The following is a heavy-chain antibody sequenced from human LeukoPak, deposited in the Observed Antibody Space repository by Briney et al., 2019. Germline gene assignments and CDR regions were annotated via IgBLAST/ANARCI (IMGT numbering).Heavy chain of an antibody. V-gene: IGHV4-39*01. CDR3: ARRATYSGSYYESDY. D-gene: IGHD1-26*01. J-gene: IGHJ4*02. Sequence: SETLSLTCTVSGGSISSSSYYWGWIRQPPGKGREGIGSIYYSGSTYYNPSLKSRVTISVDTSKNQFSLKLSSVTAVDTAVYYCARRATYSGSYYESDYWGQGTLVTVSS. CDR1: GGSISSSSYY. CDR2: IYYSGST.